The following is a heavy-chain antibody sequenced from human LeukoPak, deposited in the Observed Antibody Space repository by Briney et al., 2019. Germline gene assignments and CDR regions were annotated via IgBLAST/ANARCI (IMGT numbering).Heavy chain of an antibody. CDR2: VYTSGTA. V-gene: IGHV4-61*02. J-gene: IGHJ6*03. CDR3: VRDTRYDMDV. Sequence: SQTLSLTCTVSGASISSGNYYWSWIRQPAGKGLEWIGRVYTSGTATYNPSLKSRVTISVDTSRNQFSLRLNSVTAADTALYYCVRDTRYDMDVWGKGTTVTVSS. CDR1: GASISSGNYY.